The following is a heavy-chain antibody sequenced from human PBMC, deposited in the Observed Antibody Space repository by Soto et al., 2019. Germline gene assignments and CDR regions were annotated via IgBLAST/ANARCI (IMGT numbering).Heavy chain of an antibody. CDR2: IYYSGST. J-gene: IGHJ6*02. Sequence: QLQLQESGPGLVKPSETLSLTCTVSSGSISSSSYTWGWIHQPPGKGLEWIGSIYYSGSTYYNPSLKSRLTVSVDTSKNQFSLNLSSVTAADTAVYYCARLQGYCIRTSCSGYYAMDVWGQGTTVTVSS. V-gene: IGHV4-39*01. CDR1: SGSISSSSYT. D-gene: IGHD2-2*01. CDR3: ARLQGYCIRTSCSGYYAMDV.